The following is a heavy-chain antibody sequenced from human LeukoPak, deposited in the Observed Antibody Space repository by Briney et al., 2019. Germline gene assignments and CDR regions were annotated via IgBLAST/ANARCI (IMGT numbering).Heavy chain of an antibody. CDR3: ARHQQWLVFDY. D-gene: IGHD6-19*01. Sequence: SETLSLTCTVSGGSISSSSYYWGWIRQPPGKGLEWIGSIYYSGSTYYNLSLKSRVTISVDTSKNQFSLKLSSVTAADTAVYYCARHQQWLVFDYWGQGTLVTVSS. J-gene: IGHJ4*02. V-gene: IGHV4-39*01. CDR2: IYYSGST. CDR1: GGSISSSSYY.